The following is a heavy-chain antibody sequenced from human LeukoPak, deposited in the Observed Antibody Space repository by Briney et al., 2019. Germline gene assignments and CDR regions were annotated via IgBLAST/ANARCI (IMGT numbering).Heavy chain of an antibody. Sequence: PSETLSLTCTVSGYSISNGYYWGWIRQPPGKGLEWVGSISHRGSTYYNPSLKSRVTISVDKSKNQFSLKLSSVTAADTAVYYCARIRGYGSDFYYYYMDVWGKGTTVTVSS. V-gene: IGHV4-38-2*02. D-gene: IGHD6-19*01. CDR2: ISHRGST. CDR3: ARIRGYGSDFYYYYMDV. CDR1: GYSISNGYY. J-gene: IGHJ6*03.